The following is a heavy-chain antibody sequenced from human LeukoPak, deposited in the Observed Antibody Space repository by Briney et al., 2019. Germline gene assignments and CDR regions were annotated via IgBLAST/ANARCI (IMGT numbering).Heavy chain of an antibody. CDR2: IYYSGST. Sequence: PSETLSLTCTVSGGSISSYYWSWIRHPPGKGLGWIGYIYYSGSTNYNPSLKSRVTISVETSKNEFSLKLRSVTAADTAVYYCARVTGYRIEDYFDYWGQGTLVTVSS. CDR3: ARVTGYRIEDYFDY. CDR1: GGSISSYY. D-gene: IGHD6-13*01. J-gene: IGHJ4*02. V-gene: IGHV4-59*01.